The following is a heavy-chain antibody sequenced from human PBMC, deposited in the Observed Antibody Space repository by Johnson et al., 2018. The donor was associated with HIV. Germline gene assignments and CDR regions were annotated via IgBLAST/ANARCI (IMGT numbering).Heavy chain of an antibody. CDR2: ISGSGGST. D-gene: IGHD5-24*01. CDR1: GFTFSSYA. V-gene: IGHV3-23*04. CDR3: VVDGYKGSFNAFDI. J-gene: IGHJ3*02. Sequence: MLLVESGGGLVQPGGSLRLSCAASGFTFSSYAMSWVRQAPGKGLEWVSAISGSGGSTYYADSVKGRFTISRDNSKNTLYLQMNSLRAEDTAVYYCVVDGYKGSFNAFDIWGQGTMVTVSS.